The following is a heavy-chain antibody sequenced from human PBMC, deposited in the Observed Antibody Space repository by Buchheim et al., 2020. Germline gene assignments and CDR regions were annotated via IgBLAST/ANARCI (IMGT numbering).Heavy chain of an antibody. CDR3: ARGLPDQIGASKLARGYYYYGMDV. Sequence: HLQESGPGLVKPSQTLSLTCTVSGGSISSGGYYWSWIRQHPGKGLEWIGYIYYSGSTYYNPSLKSRVTISVDTSKNQFSLKLSSVTAADTAVYYCARGLPDQIGASKLARGYYYYGMDVWGQGTT. V-gene: IGHV4-31*03. D-gene: IGHD1-26*01. CDR1: GGSISSGGYY. J-gene: IGHJ6*02. CDR2: IYYSGST.